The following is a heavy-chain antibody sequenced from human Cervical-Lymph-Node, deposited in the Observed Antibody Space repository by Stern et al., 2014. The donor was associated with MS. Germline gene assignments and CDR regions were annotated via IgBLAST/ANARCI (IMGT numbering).Heavy chain of an antibody. V-gene: IGHV1-46*01. Sequence: VQLVESGAEVKKPGASVKVSCKASGYTFTSYYVHWVRQAPGQGLEWMGIINPIGGSTSYAQKFQGRVTMTRDTSTSTVYVEMSSLRSEDTAVYYCARVGSGSGSHYWGQGTLVTVSS. J-gene: IGHJ4*02. CDR3: ARVGSGSGSHY. CDR1: GYTFTSYY. CDR2: INPIGGST. D-gene: IGHD3-10*01.